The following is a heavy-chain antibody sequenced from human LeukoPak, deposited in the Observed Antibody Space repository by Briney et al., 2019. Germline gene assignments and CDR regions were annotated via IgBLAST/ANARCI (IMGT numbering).Heavy chain of an antibody. CDR2: ISGYNGIT. CDR1: GYTFTSYD. CDR3: ARDTRAWGFDY. J-gene: IGHJ4*02. Sequence: ASVKVSCKASGYTFTSYDINWVRQAPGQGLEWMGWISGYNGITYYAQNLQDRFTMTIDTSTSTAYMELRSLKSDDTAVYYCARDTRAWGFDYWGQGTLVTVSS. V-gene: IGHV1-18*01. D-gene: IGHD7-27*01.